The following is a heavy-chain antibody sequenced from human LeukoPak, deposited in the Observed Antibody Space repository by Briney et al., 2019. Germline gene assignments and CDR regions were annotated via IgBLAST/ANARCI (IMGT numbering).Heavy chain of an antibody. D-gene: IGHD1-26*01. V-gene: IGHV3-48*01. Sequence: HTGGSLRLFRAAAGFTVRTSGMDCARQAPGKGRGWVSYISSSGTTISYAQSVKGRFTITRDNAQNSLTLHMNTLRADDTAVYYCAKDGGTHFDHWGQETLVTVSS. J-gene: IGHJ4*02. CDR2: ISSSGTTI. CDR3: AKDGGTHFDH. CDR1: GFTVRTSG.